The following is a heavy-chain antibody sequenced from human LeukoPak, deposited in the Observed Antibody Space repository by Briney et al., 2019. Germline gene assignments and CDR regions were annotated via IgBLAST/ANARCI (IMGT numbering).Heavy chain of an antibody. CDR1: GFTFSSYG. V-gene: IGHV3-30*18. CDR3: ANDGVGSRSSGHYYYYGVDV. Sequence: PGGSLRLSCAASGFTFSSYGMHWVRQAPGKGLEWVAVISYDGSNKYYADSVKGRFTISRDNSKNTLYLQMNSLRAEDTAVYYCANDGVGSRSSGHYYYYGVDVWGQGTTVTVSS. D-gene: IGHD6-19*01. CDR2: ISYDGSNK. J-gene: IGHJ6*02.